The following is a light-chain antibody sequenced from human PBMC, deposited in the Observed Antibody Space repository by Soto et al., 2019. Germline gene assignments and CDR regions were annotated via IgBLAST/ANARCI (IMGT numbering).Light chain of an antibody. V-gene: IGLV2-14*01. J-gene: IGLJ1*01. CDR1: SSDVGGYSY. CDR2: DVS. CDR3: ASYTTSSTYV. Sequence: ALTQPASVSGSPGQSIAISCTGTSSDVGGYSYVSWYQQQPGKAPKLVISDVSNRPSGVSDSFSGSKSGNTASLTISGLQTEDEADYYCASYTTSSTYVFGTGTKVTVL.